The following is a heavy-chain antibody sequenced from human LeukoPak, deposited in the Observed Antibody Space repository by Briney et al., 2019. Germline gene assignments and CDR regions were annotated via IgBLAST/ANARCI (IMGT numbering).Heavy chain of an antibody. CDR1: GGSLSSSSYY. CDR3: ARAVVAATFYYYYYYMDV. Sequence: SETLSLTCTVSGGSLSSSSYYWGWIRQPPGKGLEWIGSIYYSGSTYYNPSLKSRVTISVDTSKNQFSLKLSSVTAADTAVYYCARAVVAATFYYYYYYMDVWGKGTTVTVSS. CDR2: IYYSGST. D-gene: IGHD2-15*01. V-gene: IGHV4-39*01. J-gene: IGHJ6*03.